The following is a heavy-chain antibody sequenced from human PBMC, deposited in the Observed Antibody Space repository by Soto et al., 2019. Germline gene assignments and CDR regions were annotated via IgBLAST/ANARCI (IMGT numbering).Heavy chain of an antibody. J-gene: IGHJ3*02. CDR3: ARGSYYYDSSGYQKDAFDI. CDR2: ISAYNGNT. V-gene: IGHV1-18*01. D-gene: IGHD3-22*01. Sequence: ASVKVSCKASGYTFTSYGISWVRQAPGQGLGWMGWISAYNGNTNYAQKLQGRVTMTTDTSTSTAYMELRSLRSDDTAVYYCARGSYYYDSSGYQKDAFDIWGQGTMVTVSS. CDR1: GYTFTSYG.